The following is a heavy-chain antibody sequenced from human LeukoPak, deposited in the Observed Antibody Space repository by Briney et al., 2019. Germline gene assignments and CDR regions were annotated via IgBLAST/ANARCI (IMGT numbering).Heavy chain of an antibody. J-gene: IGHJ4*02. CDR2: ISGSGGTT. V-gene: IGHV3-23*01. CDR3: AKVLLSSSWSGYFDY. D-gene: IGHD6-13*01. CDR1: GFTFSSYA. Sequence: PGGSLRLSCAASGFTFSSYAMSWVRQAPGKGLEWVSGISGSGGTTYYADSVKGRFTISRDNSKNTLYLQMNRLRAEDTAVYYCAKVLLSSSWSGYFDYWGQGSLVTVSS.